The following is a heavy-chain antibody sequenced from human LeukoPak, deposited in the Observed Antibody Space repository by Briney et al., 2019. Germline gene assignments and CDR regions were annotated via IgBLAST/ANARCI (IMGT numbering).Heavy chain of an antibody. D-gene: IGHD1-26*01. Sequence: GGPLRLSFAASGFTSSAPYMNGAPQAPGKGLKWVARIRNKAKSYTTDYAASVKGRFTVSRDDSRNSLYLQMNSLQTEDTAVYYCTRRGRSGNWLDPWGLETLVTVSS. J-gene: IGHJ5*02. V-gene: IGHV3-72*01. CDR1: GFTSSAPY. CDR2: IRNKAKSYTT. CDR3: TRRGRSGNWLDP.